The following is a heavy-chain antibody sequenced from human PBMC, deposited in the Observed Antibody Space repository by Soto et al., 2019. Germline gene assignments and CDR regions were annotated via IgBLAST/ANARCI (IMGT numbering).Heavy chain of an antibody. V-gene: IGHV3-73*02. J-gene: IGHJ4*02. Sequence: EVQLVESGGGLVQPGGSLKLSCAASGFIFSGSAMEWVRQASGKGLEWVGRIRSKANSYATAYAVSVKGRFTISRDDSRNTAYLQMISLKTEDTAVYYCARGVYDFWSGHPKGLDYWGQGTVVTVSS. CDR2: IRSKANSYAT. CDR3: ARGVYDFWSGHPKGLDY. D-gene: IGHD3-3*01. CDR1: GFIFSGSA.